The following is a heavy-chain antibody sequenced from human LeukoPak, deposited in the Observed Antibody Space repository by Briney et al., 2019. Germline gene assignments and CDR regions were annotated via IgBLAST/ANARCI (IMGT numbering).Heavy chain of an antibody. D-gene: IGHD3-22*01. V-gene: IGHV3-9*01. CDR2: ISWNSGSI. J-gene: IGHJ4*02. CDR1: GLTFDDYA. CDR3: AKDIDYYDSSGSFDY. Sequence: GGSLRLSCAASGLTFDDYAMHWVRQAPGKGLEWVSGISWNSGSIGYADSVKGRFTISRDNAKNSLYLQMNSLRAEGTALYYCAKDIDYYDSSGSFDYWGQGTLVTVSS.